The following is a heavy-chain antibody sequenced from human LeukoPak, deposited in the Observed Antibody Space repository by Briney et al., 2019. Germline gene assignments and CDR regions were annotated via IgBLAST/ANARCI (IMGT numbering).Heavy chain of an antibody. V-gene: IGHV1-2*02. Sequence: VKVSRKASGYTFTGYTMGLVRQAHGQGLEWMGWINPNSGGTNYAQKFQGRVTMTRDTSIRTAYMELSRLRSDDTAMYYCARNGGNYWDQGTLVTVSS. CDR2: INPNSGGT. J-gene: IGHJ4*02. CDR1: GYTFTGYT. D-gene: IGHD4-23*01. CDR3: ARNGGNY.